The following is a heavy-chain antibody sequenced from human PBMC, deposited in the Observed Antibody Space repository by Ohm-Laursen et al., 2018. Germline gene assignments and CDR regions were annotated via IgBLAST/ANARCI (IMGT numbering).Heavy chain of an antibody. CDR1: GGSISSYY. D-gene: IGHD2-21*01. V-gene: IGHV4-59*01. J-gene: IGHJ6*02. CDR3: ARDSLVGYYYYYGMDV. Sequence: SDTLSLTCTVSGGSISSYYWSWIRQPPGKGLEWIGYIYYSGSTNYNPSLKSRVTISVDTSKNQFSLKLSSVTAADTAVYYCARDSLVGYYYYYGMDVWGQGTTVTVSS. CDR2: IYYSGST.